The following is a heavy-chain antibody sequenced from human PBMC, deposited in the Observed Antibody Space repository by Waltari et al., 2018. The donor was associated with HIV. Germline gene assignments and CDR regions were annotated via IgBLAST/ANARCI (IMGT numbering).Heavy chain of an antibody. D-gene: IGHD6-13*01. CDR1: GFSFSDAW. V-gene: IGHV3-15*04. CDR2: IESKTDGGAT. CDR3: TTGSSLGAFDI. Sequence: EVQLVESGGGLVKPGGSLRRSCAASGFSFSDAWMRWVRQAPGKGLEWVGRIESKTDGGATDYTAPVKGRFTISRDDSKTTLYLYMNSLKTEDTAVYYCTTGSSLGAFDIWGQGTVVTVSS. J-gene: IGHJ3*02.